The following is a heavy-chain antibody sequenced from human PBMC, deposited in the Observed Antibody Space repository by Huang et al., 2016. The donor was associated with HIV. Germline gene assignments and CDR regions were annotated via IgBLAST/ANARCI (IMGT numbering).Heavy chain of an antibody. CDR3: ARGRYGTPNA. Sequence: EVPLVESGGGLVQPGGSLRLSCAASGFTVNSNYITWVRQAPGKGLEWVSLLYHGGKAHYADSGKGRFTISGDISQNTVFLQMSSLRVEDTAVYYCARGRYGTPNAWGQGTLVTVSS. V-gene: IGHV3-53*01. D-gene: IGHD5-18*01. CDR1: GFTVNSNY. J-gene: IGHJ5*02. CDR2: LYHGGKA.